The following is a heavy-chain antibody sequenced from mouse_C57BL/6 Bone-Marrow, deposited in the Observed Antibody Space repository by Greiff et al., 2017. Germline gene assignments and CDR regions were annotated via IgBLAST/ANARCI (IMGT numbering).Heavy chain of an antibody. D-gene: IGHD2-3*01. Sequence: QVQLQQSGAELVRPGASVTLSCKASGYTFTDYEMHWVKQTPVHGLEWIGAIDPETGGTAYNQKFKGKAILTADKSSSTAYLVRRSQTSEDSAVYYCTRREWLLFDYWGQGTTLTVSS. V-gene: IGHV1-15*01. CDR2: IDPETGGT. CDR3: TRREWLLFDY. CDR1: GYTFTDYE. J-gene: IGHJ2*01.